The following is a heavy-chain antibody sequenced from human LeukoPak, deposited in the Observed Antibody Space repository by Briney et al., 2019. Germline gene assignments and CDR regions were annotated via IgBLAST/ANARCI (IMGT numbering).Heavy chain of an antibody. CDR2: IYYSGSA. J-gene: IGHJ4*02. D-gene: IGHD3-3*01. V-gene: IGHV4-59*01. Sequence: SETLSLTCTVSGASISSYYWSWIRQPPGKRLEWIGYIYYSGSANYNPSLKSRVTISVDTSKNQFSLKLSSVTAADTAVYYCASLTYYDFWSGYGGFDYWGQGTLVTVSS. CDR1: GASISSYY. CDR3: ASLTYYDFWSGYGGFDY.